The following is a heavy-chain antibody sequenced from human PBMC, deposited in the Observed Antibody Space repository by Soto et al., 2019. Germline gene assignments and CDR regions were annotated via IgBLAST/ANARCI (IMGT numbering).Heavy chain of an antibody. D-gene: IGHD4-17*01. CDR2: ISGDSTFT. J-gene: IGHJ4*02. Sequence: QVPLVESGGGLVKPGGSLRLSCAASGFAFSDYYMMWIRQAPGKGLEWVSFISGDSTFTNYAGSVKGRFTISRDNATKSLYLQMNSLRAEDTAVYYCARARLTSTVTTGYWGQGTLVTVSS. CDR1: GFAFSDYY. V-gene: IGHV3-11*05. CDR3: ARARLTSTVTTGY.